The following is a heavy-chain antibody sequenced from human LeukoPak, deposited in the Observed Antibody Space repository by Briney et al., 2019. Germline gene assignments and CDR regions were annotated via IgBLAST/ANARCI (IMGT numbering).Heavy chain of an antibody. CDR2: INPNSGGT. CDR1: GYTFTGYY. V-gene: IGHV1-2*02. D-gene: IGHD3-3*01. J-gene: IGHJ4*02. CDR3: ARDLASITIFGVVILGY. Sequence: ASVKVSCKASGYTFTGYYMHWVRQAPGQGLEWMGWINPNSGGTNYAQKFQGRVTMTRDTSISTAYMELRSLRSDDTAVYYCARDLASITIFGVVILGYWGQGTLVTVSS.